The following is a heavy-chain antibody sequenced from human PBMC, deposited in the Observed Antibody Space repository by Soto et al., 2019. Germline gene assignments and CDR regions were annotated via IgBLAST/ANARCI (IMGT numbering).Heavy chain of an antibody. CDR3: ARSHAPYYYDTTGFFFGLDV. Sequence: QVRLVESGGGVVQPGRSLRLSCAASGFTFSNYDMHWFRQAPGKGLEWVAVMSFDEAKKYHAASVEGRFTICRDNSQNTLDRQMNSLRAEDTALYYCARSHAPYYYDTTGFFFGLDVWGQGTTVVVSS. CDR2: MSFDEAKK. CDR1: GFTFSNYD. J-gene: IGHJ6*02. D-gene: IGHD3-22*01. V-gene: IGHV3-30-3*01.